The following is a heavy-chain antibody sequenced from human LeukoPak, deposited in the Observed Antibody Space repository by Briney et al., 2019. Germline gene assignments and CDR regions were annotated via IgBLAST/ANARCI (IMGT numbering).Heavy chain of an antibody. J-gene: IGHJ5*02. CDR2: VTQDGSEN. CDR1: GFTFSDFW. CDR3: RRGHWDDHA. Sequence: GSLRLSCAASGFTFSDFWMSWVRQAPGKGLEWVASVTQDGSENHYVDSAKGRFTISRDNAKNSLYLQMSSLRAEDTAVYWCRRGHWDDHAWGQGTLVTVSP. V-gene: IGHV3-7*01. D-gene: IGHD7-27*01.